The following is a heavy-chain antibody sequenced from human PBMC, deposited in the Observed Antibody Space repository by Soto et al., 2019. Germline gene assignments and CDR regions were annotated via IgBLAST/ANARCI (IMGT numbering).Heavy chain of an antibody. CDR1: SGSISSSNW. CDR3: ATNPIYDSSGYYDY. D-gene: IGHD3-22*01. Sequence: PSETLSLTCAVSSGSISSSNWWSWVRQPPGEGLEWIGEIYHSGSTNYNPSLKSRVTISVDKSKNQFSLKLSSVTAADTAVYYCATNPIYDSSGYYDYWGQGTLVTVSS. J-gene: IGHJ4*02. V-gene: IGHV4-4*02. CDR2: IYHSGST.